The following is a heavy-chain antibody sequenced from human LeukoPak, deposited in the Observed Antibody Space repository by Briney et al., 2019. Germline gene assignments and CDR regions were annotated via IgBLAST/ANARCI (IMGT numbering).Heavy chain of an antibody. D-gene: IGHD3-22*01. J-gene: IGHJ4*02. CDR3: ARDNYYDSSHFDY. Sequence: SVKVSCKASGYTFTSYAISWVRQAPGQGLEWMGGIIPIFGTANYAQKFQGRVTITTDESTSTAYMELSSLRSEDTAVYYCARDNYYDSSHFDYWGQGTLVTVSS. CDR2: IIPIFGTA. CDR1: GYTFTSYA. V-gene: IGHV1-69*05.